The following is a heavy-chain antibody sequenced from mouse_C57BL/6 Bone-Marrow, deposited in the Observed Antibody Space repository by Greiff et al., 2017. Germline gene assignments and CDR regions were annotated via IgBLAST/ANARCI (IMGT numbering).Heavy chain of an antibody. V-gene: IGHV1-69*01. Sequence: QVQLQQPGAELVMPGASVKLSCKASGYTFTSYWMHWVKQRPGQGLEWIGEIDPSDSYTNYNQKFKGKSTLTVDKSSSTAYMQLSSLTSEGSTVYYCARKARRGGYFDYWGQGTTLTVSS. CDR3: ARKARRGGYFDY. CDR1: GYTFTSYW. D-gene: IGHD3-1*01. J-gene: IGHJ2*01. CDR2: IDPSDSYT.